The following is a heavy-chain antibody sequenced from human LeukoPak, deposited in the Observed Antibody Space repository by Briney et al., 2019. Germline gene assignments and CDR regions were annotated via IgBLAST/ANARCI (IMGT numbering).Heavy chain of an antibody. CDR3: ARGAAGPYSGIDY. Sequence: RGSLRLSCAASGFTFSSYSMNWVRQAPGKGLEWVSSISSSSSYIYYADSVKGRFTISRDNAKNSLYLQMNSLRAEDTAVYYCARGAAGPYSGIDYWGQGTLVTVSS. CDR2: ISSSSSYI. CDR1: GFTFSSYS. J-gene: IGHJ4*02. D-gene: IGHD6-13*01. V-gene: IGHV3-21*01.